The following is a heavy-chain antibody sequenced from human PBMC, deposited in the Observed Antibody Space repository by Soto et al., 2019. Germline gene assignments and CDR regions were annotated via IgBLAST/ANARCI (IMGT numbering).Heavy chain of an antibody. CDR2: ISGSGSNT. J-gene: IGHJ6*02. Sequence: GGSLRLSCEASGFTFRSHDMSWVRQAPGKELEWVATISGSGSNTHYTDSVKGRFIISKDNAKNTMYSQMDSLRAEDTAVYYCARDKVVGRTLTTHYYYGLDVWGQGTSVTVSS. D-gene: IGHD2-15*01. CDR3: ARDKVVGRTLTTHYYYGLDV. V-gene: IGHV3-23*01. CDR1: GFTFRSHD.